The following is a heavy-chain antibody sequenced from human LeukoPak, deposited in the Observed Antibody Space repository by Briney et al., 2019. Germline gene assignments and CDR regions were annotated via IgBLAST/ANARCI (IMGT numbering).Heavy chain of an antibody. CDR2: IYTSGST. CDR3: ASPGSMVRGALDV. V-gene: IGHV4-61*02. J-gene: IGHJ6*04. D-gene: IGHD3-10*01. Sequence: SQTLSLTCTVSGGSISSGSYYWSWIRQPAGKGLEWIGRIYTSGSTNYNPSLKSRVTISVDTSKNQFSLKLSSVTAADAAVYYCASPGSMVRGALDVWGKGTTVTISS. CDR1: GGSISSGSYY.